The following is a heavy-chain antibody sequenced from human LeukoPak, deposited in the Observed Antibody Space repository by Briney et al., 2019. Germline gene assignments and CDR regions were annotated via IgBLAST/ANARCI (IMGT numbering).Heavy chain of an antibody. CDR2: IIPISGTA. V-gene: IGHV1-69*01. J-gene: IGHJ4*02. D-gene: IGHD2-15*01. CDR1: GGTFSSYA. CDR3: ARVQGSFPAAFDY. Sequence: SSVKVSCRASGGTFSSYAISWVRQAPGQGLEWMGGIIPISGTANYAQKFQGRVTITADESTSTAYMELSSLRSEDTAVYYCARVQGSFPAAFDYWGQGTLVTVSS.